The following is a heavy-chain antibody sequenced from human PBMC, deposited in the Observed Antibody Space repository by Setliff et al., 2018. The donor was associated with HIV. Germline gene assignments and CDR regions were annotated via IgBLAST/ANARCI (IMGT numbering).Heavy chain of an antibody. J-gene: IGHJ3*01. CDR3: ARGWGHDGFDF. D-gene: IGHD6-19*01. CDR1: GGSISSSTYY. Sequence: PSETLSLTCTVSGGSISSSTYYWGWIRQPPGKGLGWIGTIYYSGSTYYNPSLKSRLTISVDTSKNQFSLNVSSVTAADTAVYYCARGWGHDGFDFWGQGTMVTVSS. CDR2: IYYSGST. V-gene: IGHV4-39*01.